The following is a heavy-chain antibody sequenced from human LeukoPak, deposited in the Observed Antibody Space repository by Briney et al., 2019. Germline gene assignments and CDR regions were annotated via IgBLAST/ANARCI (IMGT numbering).Heavy chain of an antibody. J-gene: IGHJ5*02. CDR2: ISYDGSNK. D-gene: IGHD3-3*01. CDR1: GFTFSSYA. CDR3: ARDRVDFWSGYPINWFDP. V-gene: IGHV3-30-3*01. Sequence: GGSLRLSCAASGFTFSSYAMHWVRQAPGKGLEWVAVISYDGSNKYYADSVKGRFTISRDNSKNTLYLQMNSLRAEDMAVYYCARDRVDFWSGYPINWFDPWGQGTLVTVSS.